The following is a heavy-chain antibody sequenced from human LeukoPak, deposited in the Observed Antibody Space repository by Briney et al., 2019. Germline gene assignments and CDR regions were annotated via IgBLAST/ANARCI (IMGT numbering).Heavy chain of an antibody. Sequence: SETLSLPCSVSGESIKSTSNYWAWVRQPPGKGLEWIGHIYYSTNTYYNSSLKSRVTISDDTSKNQVSLSLRSVTAADTALYFCVRRVAGTFYFDKWGEGSLVSVSS. CDR1: GESIKSTSNY. CDR3: VRRVAGTFYFDK. CDR2: IYYSTNT. V-gene: IGHV4-39*01. D-gene: IGHD6-19*01. J-gene: IGHJ4*02.